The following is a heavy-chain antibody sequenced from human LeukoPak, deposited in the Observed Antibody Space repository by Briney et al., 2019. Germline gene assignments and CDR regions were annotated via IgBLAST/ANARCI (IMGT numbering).Heavy chain of an antibody. Sequence: ASVKVSCKASGYTFTSYGISWVRQAPGQGLEWMGWISAYNGNTNYAQKLQGRVTMTTDTSTSTAYMELRSLRSDDTAVYYCARDPYSSGWYGPLDYWGQGNLVTVSS. D-gene: IGHD6-19*01. CDR3: ARDPYSSGWYGPLDY. CDR1: GYTFTSYG. CDR2: ISAYNGNT. J-gene: IGHJ4*02. V-gene: IGHV1-18*01.